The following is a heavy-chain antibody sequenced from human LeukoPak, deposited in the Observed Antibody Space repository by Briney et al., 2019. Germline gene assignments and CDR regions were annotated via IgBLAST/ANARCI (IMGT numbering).Heavy chain of an antibody. V-gene: IGHV4-39*01. CDR2: IYYSGST. Sequence: SETLSLTCTVSGGSISTYYWGWIRQPPGKGLEWIGSIYYSGSTYYNPSLKSRVTISVGTSKNQFSLKLSSVTAADTAVYYCANTMIVVGSYYFDYWGQGTLVTVSS. CDR3: ANTMIVVGSYYFDY. J-gene: IGHJ4*02. CDR1: GGSISTYY. D-gene: IGHD3-22*01.